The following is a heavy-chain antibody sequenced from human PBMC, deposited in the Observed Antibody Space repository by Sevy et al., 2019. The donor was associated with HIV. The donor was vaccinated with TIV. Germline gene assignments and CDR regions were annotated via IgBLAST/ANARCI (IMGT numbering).Heavy chain of an antibody. J-gene: IGHJ4*02. D-gene: IGHD3-9*01. Sequence: GGSLRLSCAASGFTFSTYGMHWVRQAPGKGLEWVAVMWFDGSNTYYADSVKGRFTISRDIAKNTLHLQMSSLRAEDTAVYYCAREFDGGPDYWGQGTLVTVSS. V-gene: IGHV3-33*01. CDR1: GFTFSTYG. CDR2: MWFDGSNT. CDR3: AREFDGGPDY.